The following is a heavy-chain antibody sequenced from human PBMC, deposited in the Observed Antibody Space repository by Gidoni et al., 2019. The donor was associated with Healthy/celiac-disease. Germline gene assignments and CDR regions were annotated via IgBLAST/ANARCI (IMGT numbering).Heavy chain of an antibody. D-gene: IGHD5-12*01. J-gene: IGHJ5*02. CDR1: GFSLSNARIR. Sequence: QVTLKESVPVLVQPTAPLTLTCTVPGFSLSNARIRVSWIRQPPGKALEWLAHLFSNDEKSYSTSLKSRVTIAKDTSKSQVVLTMTNTDPVDTATYYCARISTSGRAVFDPWGQGTLVTVSS. CDR3: ARISTSGRAVFDP. V-gene: IGHV2-26*01. CDR2: LFSNDEK.